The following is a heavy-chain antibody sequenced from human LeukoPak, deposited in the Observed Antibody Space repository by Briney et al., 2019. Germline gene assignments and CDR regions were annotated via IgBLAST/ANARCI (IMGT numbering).Heavy chain of an antibody. J-gene: IGHJ5*02. CDR2: INHSGST. CDR3: ARRRITMVRGVNRNNWFDP. Sequence: GSLRLSCTASGFTFGDYAMSWIRQPPGKGLEWIGEINHSGSTNYNPSLKSRVTISVDTSKNQFSLKLSSVTAADTAAYYCARRRITMVRGVNRNNWFDPWGQGTLVTVSS. V-gene: IGHV4-34*01. D-gene: IGHD3-10*01. CDR1: GFTFGDYA.